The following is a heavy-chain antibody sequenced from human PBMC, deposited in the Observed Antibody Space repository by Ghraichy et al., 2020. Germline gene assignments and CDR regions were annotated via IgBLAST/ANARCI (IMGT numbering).Heavy chain of an antibody. J-gene: IGHJ4*02. D-gene: IGHD2-15*01. CDR3: AGDTLSSYWPN. CDR2: IYSGGST. Sequence: GGSLRLSCAASGFTVSSNYMSWVRQAPGKGLEWVSAIYSGGSTYYADSVKGRFTIPRDNSKNTVYLQMHNLRAQDTAVYYCAGDTLSSYWPNWGQGTLVTVSS. V-gene: IGHV3-53*01. CDR1: GFTVSSNY.